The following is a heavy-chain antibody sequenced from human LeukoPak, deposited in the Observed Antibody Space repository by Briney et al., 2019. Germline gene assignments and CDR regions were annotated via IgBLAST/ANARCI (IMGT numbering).Heavy chain of an antibody. CDR3: AFVGWSSNY. V-gene: IGHV3-23*01. CDR2: VSGGGERT. Sequence: GGSLRLSCAASGFTFVNYALTWVRQAPGQGLEWVATVSGGGERTYYADSVEGRFTISRDNSKNTLSLQTNSLRLEDTAVYYCAFVGWSSNYWGQGTLVTVSS. J-gene: IGHJ4*02. D-gene: IGHD6-19*01. CDR1: GFTFVNYA.